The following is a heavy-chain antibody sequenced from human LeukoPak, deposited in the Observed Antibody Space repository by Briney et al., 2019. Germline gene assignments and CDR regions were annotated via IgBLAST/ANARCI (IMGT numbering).Heavy chain of an antibody. Sequence: KTSETLSLTCTVSGGSISSYYWSRIRQPPGKGLAWIGYIYYSGSTNYNPSLQSRVTISVATSKNQFSLKLSSVTAADTAVYYCARGTIKREPRRIAVAERKYYFDYWGQGTLVTVSS. D-gene: IGHD6-19*01. CDR2: IYYSGST. CDR3: ARGTIKREPRRIAVAERKYYFDY. V-gene: IGHV4-59*12. CDR1: GGSISSYY. J-gene: IGHJ4*02.